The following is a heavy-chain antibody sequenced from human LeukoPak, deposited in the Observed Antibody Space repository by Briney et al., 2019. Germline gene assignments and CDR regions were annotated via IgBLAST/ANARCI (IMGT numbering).Heavy chain of an antibody. D-gene: IGHD2-15*01. CDR2: IYSGGST. Sequence: GGSLRLSCAASGFTFSSYSMNWVRQAPGKGLEWVSVIYSGGSTYYADSVKGRFTISRDNSKNTLYLQMNSLRAEDTAVYYCATRGGRLSYFDYWGQGTLVTVSS. CDR3: ATRGGRLSYFDY. V-gene: IGHV3-53*01. CDR1: GFTFSSYS. J-gene: IGHJ4*02.